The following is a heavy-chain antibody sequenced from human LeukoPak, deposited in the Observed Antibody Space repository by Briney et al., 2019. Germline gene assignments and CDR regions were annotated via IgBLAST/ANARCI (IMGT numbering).Heavy chain of an antibody. V-gene: IGHV4-4*07. J-gene: IGHJ6*03. CDR1: GGSISSYY. CDR2: IYTGGST. Sequence: SETLSLTCTVSGGSISSYYWSWIRQPAGKGLEWIGRIYTGGSTNYNPSLKSRVTISVDTSKNQFSLKLTSVTAADTAVYYCARTTEGGYTYGYFYYYYMDVWGTGTTVTISS. CDR3: ARTTEGGYTYGYFYYYYMDV. D-gene: IGHD5-18*01.